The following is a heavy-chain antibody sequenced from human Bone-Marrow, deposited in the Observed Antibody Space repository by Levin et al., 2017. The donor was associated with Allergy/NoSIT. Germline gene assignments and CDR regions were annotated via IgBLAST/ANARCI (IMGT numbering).Heavy chain of an antibody. CDR2: ISYDGSKK. Sequence: GGSLRLSCASSGFTFNDYALHWVRQAPGKGLEWVAAISYDGSKKYYADSVKGRFTISGDNSKKTLYLQMNSLRVEDTAVYYCARDGWYSSSGYHYYYGMDVWGQGTTVTVS. CDR1: GFTFNDYA. J-gene: IGHJ6*02. CDR3: ARDGWYSSSGYHYYYGMDV. D-gene: IGHD6-6*01. V-gene: IGHV3-30*04.